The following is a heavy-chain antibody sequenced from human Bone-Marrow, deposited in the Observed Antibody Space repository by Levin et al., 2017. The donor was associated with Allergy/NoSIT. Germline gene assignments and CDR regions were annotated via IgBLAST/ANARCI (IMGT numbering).Heavy chain of an antibody. Sequence: GGSLRLSCAASGFTFSSYSMNWVRQAPGKGLEWVSYISSSSSTIYYADSVKGRFTISRDNAKNSLYLQMNSLRAEDTAVYYCARDKSRLLKRYYYDSSGGFDYWGQGTLVTVSS. V-gene: IGHV3-48*04. J-gene: IGHJ4*02. D-gene: IGHD3-22*01. CDR2: ISSSSSTI. CDR3: ARDKSRLLKRYYYDSSGGFDY. CDR1: GFTFSSYS.